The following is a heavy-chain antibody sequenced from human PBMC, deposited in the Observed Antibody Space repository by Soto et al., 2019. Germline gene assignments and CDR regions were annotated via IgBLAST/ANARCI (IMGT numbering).Heavy chain of an antibody. V-gene: IGHV4-30-4*01. CDR1: GGSISSDYYC. D-gene: IGHD7-27*01. Sequence: QVQLQESGPGLVKPSQTLSLTCTVSGGSISSDYYCWSWIRQSPEKGLEWLGHIYNSVNTYSNQYLISRLTISVDTSKNHFSLKMTSVTAADTAVYYCARGPAGDKVDNWGQATLVTVSS. J-gene: IGHJ4*02. CDR2: IYNSVNT. CDR3: ARGPAGDKVDN.